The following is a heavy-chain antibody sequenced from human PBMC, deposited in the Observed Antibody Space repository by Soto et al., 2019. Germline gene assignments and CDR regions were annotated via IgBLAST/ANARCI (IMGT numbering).Heavy chain of an antibody. Sequence: EVQLVESGGGLVQPGGSLRLSCTASGFIVSDTYVNWVRQAPGKGLEWVSVISNRGDTHYADSVRGRFSLSRDISDNTLHLQMNSLRGEDTAVYYCAREPRYCRGGSCSITGDAYDIWGQGTMVTVSS. CDR1: GFIVSDTY. CDR2: ISNRGDT. V-gene: IGHV3-66*01. CDR3: AREPRYCRGGSCSITGDAYDI. D-gene: IGHD2-15*01. J-gene: IGHJ3*02.